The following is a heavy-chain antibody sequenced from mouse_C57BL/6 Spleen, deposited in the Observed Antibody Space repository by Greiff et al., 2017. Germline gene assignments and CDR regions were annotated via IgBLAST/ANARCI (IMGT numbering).Heavy chain of an antibody. CDR2: IHPSDSDT. D-gene: IGHD1-1*01. Sequence: VQLQQPGAELVKPGASVKVSCKASGYTFTSYWMHWVKQRPGQGLEWIGRIHPSDSDTNYNQKFKGKATLTVDKSSSTAYMQLSSLTSEDSAVYYCAMGLITTVVATGFDYWGQGTTLTVSS. CDR3: AMGLITTVVATGFDY. J-gene: IGHJ2*01. V-gene: IGHV1-74*01. CDR1: GYTFTSYW.